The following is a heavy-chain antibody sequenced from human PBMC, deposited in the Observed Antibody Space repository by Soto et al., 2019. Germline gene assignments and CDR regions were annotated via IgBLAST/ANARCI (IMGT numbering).Heavy chain of an antibody. CDR2: IDNAGTDS. J-gene: IGHJ6*04. CDR1: GFTLSGRS. CDR3: ARGWFGPDV. D-gene: IGHD3-10*01. V-gene: IGHV3-74*01. Sequence: EVQLVESGGGLVQPGGSLRLSCAASGFTLSGRSMHWVRQAPGKGLVWVSGIDNAGTDSTYADSVKGRFTSSRDNAKTILFLKMNILRVEDAAVYYCARGWFGPDVWGKGTTVTVSS.